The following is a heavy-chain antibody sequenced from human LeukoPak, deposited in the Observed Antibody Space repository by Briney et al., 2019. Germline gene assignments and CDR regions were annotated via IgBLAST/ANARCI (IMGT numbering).Heavy chain of an antibody. Sequence: GRSLRLSCAASGFTFSNFAMSWVRHPPGEGLGWGSALCGVGIDTYYADSVKGRFTISRDNSKNTLYLHMSSLRAEDTAVYYCAKDRGEIDYNYYMEVWGKGTTVTVSS. CDR3: AKDRGEIDYNYYMEV. D-gene: IGHD3-10*01. J-gene: IGHJ6*03. V-gene: IGHV3-23*01. CDR2: LCGVGIDT. CDR1: GFTFSNFA.